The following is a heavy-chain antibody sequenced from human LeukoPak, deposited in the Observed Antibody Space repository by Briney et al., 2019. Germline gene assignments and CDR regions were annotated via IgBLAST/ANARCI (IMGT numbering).Heavy chain of an antibody. D-gene: IGHD3-10*01. V-gene: IGHV4-38-2*02. CDR3: ARDWYYYGSGSIQFDY. CDR1: GYSISSGYY. J-gene: IGHJ4*02. Sequence: SETLSLTCTVSGYSISSGYYWGWIRQPPGKGLEWIGSIYHSGRTFYNPSLKSRVTISVDTSKNQFSLKLTSVTAADTAVYYCARDWYYYGSGSIQFDYWGQGTLVTVSS. CDR2: IYHSGRT.